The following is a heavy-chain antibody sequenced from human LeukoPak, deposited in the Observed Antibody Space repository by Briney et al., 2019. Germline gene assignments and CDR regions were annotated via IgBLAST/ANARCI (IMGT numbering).Heavy chain of an antibody. CDR2: IDPHSGDT. V-gene: IGHV1-2*02. CDR1: GYNFIGYF. Sequence: ASVRVSCKASGYNFIGYFIHLVRQAPGQGLEWMGWIDPHSGDTAYANKFQGRVTLTRDTTTTTVYMESNSLRSDDTAVYFCARVRGGYCTGDRCYGDFFFDHWGQGTLVTVTS. CDR3: ARVRGGYCTGDRCYGDFFFDH. D-gene: IGHD2-15*01. J-gene: IGHJ4*02.